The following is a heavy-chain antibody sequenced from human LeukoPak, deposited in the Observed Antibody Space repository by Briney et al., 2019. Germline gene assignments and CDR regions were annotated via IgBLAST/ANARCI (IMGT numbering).Heavy chain of an antibody. CDR3: ARDRVAAAGIFF. V-gene: IGHV4-39*07. CDR2: IYYSGST. Sequence: SETLSLTCTVSGGSISSSSYYWGWIRQPPGKGLEWIGSIYYSGSTYYNPPLKSRVTISVDTSKNQFSLKLSSVTAADTAVYYCARDRVAAAGIFFWGQGTLVTVSS. J-gene: IGHJ4*02. CDR1: GGSISSSSYY. D-gene: IGHD6-13*01.